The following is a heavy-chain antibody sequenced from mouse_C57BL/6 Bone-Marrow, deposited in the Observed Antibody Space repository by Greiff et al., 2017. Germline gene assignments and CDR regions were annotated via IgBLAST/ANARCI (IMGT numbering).Heavy chain of an antibody. CDR3: ARPLTGPFDY. J-gene: IGHJ2*01. Sequence: VKLMESGAELARPGASVKLSCKASGYTFTSYGISWVKQRTGQGLEWIGEIYPRSGNTYYNEKFKGKATLTADKSSSTAYMELRSLTSEDSAVYFCARPLTGPFDYWGQGTTLTVSS. CDR1: GYTFTSYG. D-gene: IGHD4-1*01. V-gene: IGHV1-81*01. CDR2: IYPRSGNT.